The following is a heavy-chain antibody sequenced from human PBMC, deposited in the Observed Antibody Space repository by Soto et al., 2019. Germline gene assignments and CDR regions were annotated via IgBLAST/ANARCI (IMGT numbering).Heavy chain of an antibody. D-gene: IGHD3-22*01. CDR2: INPSGGST. V-gene: IGHV1-46*01. CDR3: ATWGIRLIPPYYYDSTSGDY. Sequence: ASVKVSCKASGYTFTSYYMHWVRQAPGQGLEWMGIINPSGGSTFYAQKFQGRVTMTEDTSTDTAYMELSSLRSEDTAVYYFATWGIRLIPPYYYDSTSGDYWGQGTLVTVSS. J-gene: IGHJ4*02. CDR1: GYTFTSYY.